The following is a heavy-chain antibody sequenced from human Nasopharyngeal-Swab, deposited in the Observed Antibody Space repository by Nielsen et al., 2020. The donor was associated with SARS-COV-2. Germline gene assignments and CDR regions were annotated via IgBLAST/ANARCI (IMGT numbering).Heavy chain of an antibody. CDR2: IYYSGST. D-gene: IGHD3-10*01. CDR3: GRDRGIFQYYYYGMDV. Sequence: RQAPGKGLEWVGYIYYSGSTNYNPSLKSRVTITVDTSKNQFSLKLSSMTAADTAVYYCGRDRGIFQYYYYGMDVWGQGTTVTVSS. J-gene: IGHJ6*02. V-gene: IGHV4-59*01.